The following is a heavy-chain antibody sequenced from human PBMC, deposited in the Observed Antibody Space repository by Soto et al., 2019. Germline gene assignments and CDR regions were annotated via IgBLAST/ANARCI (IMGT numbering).Heavy chain of an antibody. CDR1: GYTFTGYY. D-gene: IGHD6-19*01. J-gene: IGHJ4*02. CDR3: AAGDSSGWLTLPH. Sequence: QVQLVQSGAEVKTPRASVKVSCKASGYTFTGYYMHWVRQAPGQGLEWMGWINPNSGGTNYAQKFQGWVTMTRDTSISTAYMELSRLRSDDTAVYYCAAGDSSGWLTLPHWGQGTLVTVSS. V-gene: IGHV1-2*04. CDR2: INPNSGGT.